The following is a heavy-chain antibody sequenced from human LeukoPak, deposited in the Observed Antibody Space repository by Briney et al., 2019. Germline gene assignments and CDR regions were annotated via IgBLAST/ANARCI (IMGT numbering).Heavy chain of an antibody. Sequence: GGSLRLSCAASGFTFSSYSMNWVRQPPGKGRGGVSSFIISSSTIYYADSVKGRFTISRDNAKNSLYLQMNSLRAEDTAVYYCARDAVVVVAAPHNWFDPWGQGTLVTVSS. D-gene: IGHD2-15*01. J-gene: IGHJ5*02. V-gene: IGHV3-48*01. CDR3: ARDAVVVVAAPHNWFDP. CDR1: GFTFSSYS. CDR2: FIISSSTI.